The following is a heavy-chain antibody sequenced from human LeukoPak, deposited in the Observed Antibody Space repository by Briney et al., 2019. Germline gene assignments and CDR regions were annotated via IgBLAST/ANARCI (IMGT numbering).Heavy chain of an antibody. CDR3: TRRAVYTRGFYYGMDV. Sequence: GESLKISCKGSGYSFTSYWIAWVRQMPGKGLERMGSIYPGDYDTRYNPSFQGQVTISADKSISTAYLQWRSLKASHTAMYYCTRRAVYTRGFYYGMDVWGQGTTVTVSS. J-gene: IGHJ6*02. CDR2: IYPGDYDT. D-gene: IGHD5/OR15-5a*01. V-gene: IGHV5-51*01. CDR1: GYSFTSYW.